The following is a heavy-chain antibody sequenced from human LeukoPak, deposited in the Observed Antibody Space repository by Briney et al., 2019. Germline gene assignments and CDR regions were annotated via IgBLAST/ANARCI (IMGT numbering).Heavy chain of an antibody. CDR3: ARDHSSGDAFDI. CDR2: IYYSGST. V-gene: IGHV4-31*03. J-gene: IGHJ3*02. D-gene: IGHD3-22*01. CDR1: GGSISSGGYY. Sequence: PSETLSLTCTVSGGSISSGGYYWSWIRQHPGKGLEWIGYIYYSGSTYYNPSLKSRVTISVDTSKNRFSLKLSSVTAADTAVYYCARDHSSGDAFDIWGQGTMVTVSS.